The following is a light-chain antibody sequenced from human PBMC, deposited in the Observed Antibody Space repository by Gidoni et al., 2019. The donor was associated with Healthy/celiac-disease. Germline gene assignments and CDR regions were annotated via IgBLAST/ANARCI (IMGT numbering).Light chain of an antibody. Sequence: QSALTQPPSASGSPCQSVTISCTGTSSDVGGYKYLSWYQQHPGKVPKLMIYEVSKRPSGVPDRFSGSKSGNTASLTVSGLQAEDEADYYCISYAGSNNLGVFGTGTKVTVL. J-gene: IGLJ1*01. CDR2: EVS. V-gene: IGLV2-8*01. CDR1: SSDVGGYKY. CDR3: ISYAGSNNLGV.